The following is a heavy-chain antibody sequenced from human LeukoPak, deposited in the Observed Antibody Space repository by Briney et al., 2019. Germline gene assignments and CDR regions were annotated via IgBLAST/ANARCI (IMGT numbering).Heavy chain of an antibody. D-gene: IGHD3-10*01. J-gene: IGHJ6*03. CDR2: IYTSGST. Sequence: SETLSLTCTVSGYSISSGYYWGWIRQPAGKGLEWIGRIYTSGSTNYNPSLKSRVTISVDTSKNQFSLKLSSVTAADTAVYYCARARVTMVRGVISSYYYYYMDVWGKGTTVTISS. V-gene: IGHV4-61*02. CDR3: ARARVTMVRGVISSYYYYYMDV. CDR1: GYSISSGYY.